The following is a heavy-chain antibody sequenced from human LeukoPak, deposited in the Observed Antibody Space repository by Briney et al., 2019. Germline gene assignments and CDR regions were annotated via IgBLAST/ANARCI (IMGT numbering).Heavy chain of an antibody. CDR2: INPNSGDT. Sequence: RASVKVSCKASGYIFTGYYMHWVRQAPGQGLEWMGWINPNSGDTNYAQKLQGRVTMTTDTSTSTAYMELRSLRSDDTAVYYCARSPRSSSWYGGNYYYYMDVWGKGTTVTISS. V-gene: IGHV1-2*02. CDR3: ARSPRSSSWYGGNYYYYMDV. D-gene: IGHD6-13*01. CDR1: GYIFTGYY. J-gene: IGHJ6*03.